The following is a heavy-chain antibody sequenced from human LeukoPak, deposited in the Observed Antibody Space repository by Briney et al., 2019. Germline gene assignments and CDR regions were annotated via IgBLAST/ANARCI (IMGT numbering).Heavy chain of an antibody. CDR3: ASNYMDRIVGAIAYFDY. J-gene: IGHJ4*02. CDR2: INSDGSST. CDR1: GFTFSSYW. V-gene: IGHV3-74*01. Sequence: PGGSLRLSCAASGFTFSSYWMHWVRQAPGKGLVWVSRINSDGSSTSYADSVKGRFTISRDNAKNTLYLQMNSLRAEDTAVYYCASNYMDRIVGAIAYFDYWGQGALVTVSS. D-gene: IGHD1-26*01.